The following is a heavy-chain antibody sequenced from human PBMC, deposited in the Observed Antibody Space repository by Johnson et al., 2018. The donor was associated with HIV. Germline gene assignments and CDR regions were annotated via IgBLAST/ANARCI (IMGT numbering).Heavy chain of an antibody. D-gene: IGHD3-10*01. J-gene: IGHJ3*02. Sequence: MQLVESGGGLVKPGGSLRLSCAASGFTFSSNWMNWVRQAPGKGLQWVANIKEDGSEKYYVDSVRGRFTISRDNAKNSLYLQMNSLRVEDTAVYYCARPIARGASDIWGQGTMVTVSS. CDR1: GFTFSSNW. V-gene: IGHV3-7*05. CDR2: IKEDGSEK. CDR3: ARPIARGASDI.